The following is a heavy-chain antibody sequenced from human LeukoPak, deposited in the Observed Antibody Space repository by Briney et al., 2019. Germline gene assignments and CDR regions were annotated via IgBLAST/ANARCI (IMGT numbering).Heavy chain of an antibody. J-gene: IGHJ3*02. CDR3: ARDFGWGGALDI. CDR1: GFTFSSYA. CDR2: ITSSSTYV. Sequence: GGSLRLSCAASGFTFSSYAMHWVRQAPGKGLEWVSLITSSSTYVESADSVKGRFTISRDNAKNSLSLQMNSLRADDTAVYYCARDFGWGGALDIWAKGQWSPSLQ. V-gene: IGHV3-21*01. D-gene: IGHD6-19*01.